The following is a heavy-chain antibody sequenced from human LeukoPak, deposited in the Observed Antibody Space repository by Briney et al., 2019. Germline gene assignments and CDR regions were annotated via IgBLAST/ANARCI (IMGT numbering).Heavy chain of an antibody. CDR2: ISAYNGNT. V-gene: IGHV1-18*01. CDR3: ARLQEDLGYCSSTSGYGGGGNWFDP. D-gene: IGHD2-2*01. Sequence: ASVKVSCKASGYTFTSYGISWVRQAPGQGLEWMGWISAYNGNTNYAQKLQGRVTMTTDTSTSTAYMELRSLRSDDTAVYYCARLQEDLGYCSSTSGYGGGGNWFDPWGQGTLVTVSS. J-gene: IGHJ5*02. CDR1: GYTFTSYG.